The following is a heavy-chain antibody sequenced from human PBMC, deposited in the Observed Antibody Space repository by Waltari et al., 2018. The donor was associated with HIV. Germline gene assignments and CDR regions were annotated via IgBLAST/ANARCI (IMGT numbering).Heavy chain of an antibody. Sequence: QVQLVESGGVLVNPGGSLRLSFATSGFTFSDYSMTWIRQAPGKGLEWVSYIRSDTDTIYYADSVKGRFTISRDNAKNSLYLQMNRLSVEDTAVYYCARLKYSSGFFDYWGQGALVTVSS. J-gene: IGHJ4*02. V-gene: IGHV3-11*01. D-gene: IGHD6-19*01. CDR1: GFTFSDYS. CDR3: ARLKYSSGFFDY. CDR2: IRSDTDTI.